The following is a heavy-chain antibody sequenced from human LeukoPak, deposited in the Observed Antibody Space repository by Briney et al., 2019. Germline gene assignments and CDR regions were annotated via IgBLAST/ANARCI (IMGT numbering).Heavy chain of an antibody. CDR3: ARHGNYYDSSGYNYYFDY. D-gene: IGHD3-22*01. CDR2: IHYSGST. V-gene: IGHV4-59*08. Sequence: SETLSLTCTVSGGSISGFYWSWIRHPPEKGLQCVGYIHYSGSTKYNPSLKSRVTISLDTSKNHFSLKLSSVTAADTAVYYCARHGNYYDSSGYNYYFDYWGQGTLGTVSS. J-gene: IGHJ4*02. CDR1: GGSISGFY.